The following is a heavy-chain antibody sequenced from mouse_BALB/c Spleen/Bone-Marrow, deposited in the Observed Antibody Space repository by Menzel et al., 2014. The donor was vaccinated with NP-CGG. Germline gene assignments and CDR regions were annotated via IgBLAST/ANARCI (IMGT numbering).Heavy chain of an antibody. CDR3: AKIGTTTGAMDY. CDR2: IWRGGST. Sequence: QVQLQQSGPGLVQPSQSLSITCTVSGFSLTSYGVHWVRQSPGKGLEWLGVIWRGGSTDYNADFMSRLSITKDNSKSQVFFKMNSLLADDTAIYYYAKIGTTTGAMDYWGQGTSVTVSS. D-gene: IGHD2-14*01. V-gene: IGHV2-5*01. J-gene: IGHJ4*01. CDR1: GFSLTSYG.